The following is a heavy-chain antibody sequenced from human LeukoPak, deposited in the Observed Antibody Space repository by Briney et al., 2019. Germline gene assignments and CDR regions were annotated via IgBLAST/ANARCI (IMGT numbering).Heavy chain of an antibody. CDR2: IYYSGST. CDR3: ASIVVVTAAIAY. J-gene: IGHJ4*02. D-gene: IGHD2-21*02. V-gene: IGHV4-31*11. CDR1: GGSISSGDYY. Sequence: SETLSLTCAVSGGSISSGDYYWSWIRQSPGKGLEWIGFIYYSGSTYYNPSLKSRVTISVDTSKNQFSLKLRSVTAADTAVYYCASIVVVTAAIAYWGQGTLVTVSS.